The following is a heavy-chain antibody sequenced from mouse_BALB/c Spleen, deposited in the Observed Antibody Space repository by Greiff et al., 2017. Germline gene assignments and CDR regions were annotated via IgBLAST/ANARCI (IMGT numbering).Heavy chain of an antibody. CDR2: ISSGGGST. CDR1: GFAFSSYD. Sequence: DVKLVESGGGLVKPGGSLKLSCAASGFAFSSYDMSWVRQTPEKRLEWVAYISSGGGSTYYPDTVKGRFTISRDNAKNTLYLQMSSLKSEDTAMYYCAREEYGNYFDYWGQGTTLTVSS. J-gene: IGHJ2*01. CDR3: AREEYGNYFDY. V-gene: IGHV5-12-1*01. D-gene: IGHD2-10*02.